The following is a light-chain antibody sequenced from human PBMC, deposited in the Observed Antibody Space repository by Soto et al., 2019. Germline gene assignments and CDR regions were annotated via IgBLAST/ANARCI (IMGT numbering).Light chain of an antibody. CDR2: EVS. V-gene: IGLV2-23*02. J-gene: IGLJ3*02. CDR1: SSDVGSYNL. CDR3: CSYAGSSTWV. Sequence: QSVLTQPASVSGSPGQSITISCTGTSSDVGSYNLVSWYQQHPGKAPKLMIYEVSKRPSGVSNRFSGSKSGNTASLIISGLQAEDEADYYCCSYAGSSTWVFGGGTQLTVL.